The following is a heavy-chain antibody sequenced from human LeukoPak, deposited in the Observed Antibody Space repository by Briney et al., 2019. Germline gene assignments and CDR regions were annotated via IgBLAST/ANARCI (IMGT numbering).Heavy chain of an antibody. Sequence: GASVKVSCKASGYTFTGYYMHWVRQAPGQGLEWMGWINPNSGGTNNAQKFQGRVTMTRDTSISTAYMELSRLRTDDTAVYYCARGADYSNPLMTIYYYYYMDVWGKGTTVTVSS. D-gene: IGHD4-11*01. CDR1: GYTFTGYY. CDR2: INPNSGGT. J-gene: IGHJ6*03. CDR3: ARGADYSNPLMTIYYYYYMDV. V-gene: IGHV1-2*02.